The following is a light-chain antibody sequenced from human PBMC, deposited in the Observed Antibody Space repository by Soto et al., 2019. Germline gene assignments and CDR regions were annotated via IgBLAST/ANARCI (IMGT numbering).Light chain of an antibody. J-gene: IGKJ1*01. CDR1: QTISFS. CDR3: QQYNSYSWA. V-gene: IGKV1-5*01. Sequence: DIQMTQSPSTLSASVGDRVTITCRASQTISFSLAWYQQKPGKAPKLLIYDASTLQSGVPSRFSGSESGTEFTLTISSLQPDDFATYYCQQYNSYSWALGQGTKVDIK. CDR2: DAS.